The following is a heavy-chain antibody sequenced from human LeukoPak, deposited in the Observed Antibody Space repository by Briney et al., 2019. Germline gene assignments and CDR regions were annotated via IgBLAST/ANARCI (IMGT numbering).Heavy chain of an antibody. CDR1: GFTFSSYG. Sequence: GGSLRLSCAASGFTFSSYGMHWDRQAPGKGLEWVAFIRYDGSNKYYADSVKGRFTISRDNSKNTLYLQMNSLRAEDTAVYYCAKDMGPVAAAGLDDAFDIWGQGTMVTVSS. J-gene: IGHJ3*02. CDR2: IRYDGSNK. CDR3: AKDMGPVAAAGLDDAFDI. V-gene: IGHV3-30*02. D-gene: IGHD6-13*01.